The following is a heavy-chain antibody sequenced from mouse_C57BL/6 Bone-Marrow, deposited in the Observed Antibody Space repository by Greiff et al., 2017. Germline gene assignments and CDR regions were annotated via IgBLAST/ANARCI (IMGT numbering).Heavy chain of an antibody. J-gene: IGHJ1*03. CDR1: GFTFSSYA. D-gene: IGHD2-5*01. Sequence: DVMLVESGGGLVKPGGSLKLSCAASGFTFSSYAMSWVRQTPEKRLEWVATISDGGSYTYYPDNVKGRFTISRDNAKNNLYLQMSHLKSEDTAMYYCAREAYYSNYWYFDVWGTGTTVTVSS. V-gene: IGHV5-4*01. CDR3: AREAYYSNYWYFDV. CDR2: ISDGGSYT.